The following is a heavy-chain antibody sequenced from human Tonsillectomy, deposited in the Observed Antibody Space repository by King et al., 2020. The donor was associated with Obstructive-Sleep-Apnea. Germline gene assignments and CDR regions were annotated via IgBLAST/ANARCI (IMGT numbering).Heavy chain of an antibody. Sequence: VQLVQSGGGLVQPGGSLRLSCAASGFTLGRYWMTWVRQAPGKGLEWVANIKQDGSEKKYVESVKGRFTVSRDNAKSSVYLQLNSLRVEDAAVYYCARDSEFGSPKGMDVWGQGTTVTVSS. CDR3: ARDSEFGSPKGMDV. CDR1: GFTLGRYW. V-gene: IGHV3-7*03. CDR2: IKQDGSEK. D-gene: IGHD3-3*01. J-gene: IGHJ6*02.